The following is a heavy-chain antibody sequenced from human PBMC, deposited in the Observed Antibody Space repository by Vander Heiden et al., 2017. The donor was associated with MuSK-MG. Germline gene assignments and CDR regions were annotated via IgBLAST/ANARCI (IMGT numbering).Heavy chain of an antibody. D-gene: IGHD4-17*01. CDR1: GFTFSSYA. J-gene: IGHJ3*02. Sequence: EVQLLESGGGLVQPGGSLRLSCAASGFTFSSYAMSWVRQAPGKGLEWVSAISGSGGSTYYADSVKGRFTISRDNSKNTLYLQMNSLRAEDTAVYYCVCPTTFYGDYVGAFDIWGQGTMVTVSS. V-gene: IGHV3-23*01. CDR3: VCPTTFYGDYVGAFDI. CDR2: ISGSGGST.